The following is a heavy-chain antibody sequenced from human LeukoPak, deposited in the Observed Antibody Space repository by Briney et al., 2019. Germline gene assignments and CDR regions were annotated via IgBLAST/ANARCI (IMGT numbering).Heavy chain of an antibody. CDR1: GFTFSSYW. V-gene: IGHV3-7*01. CDR3: ARGKNMVRGVYYHYYGVDV. Sequence: GGSLRLSCAASGFTFSSYWMSWVRQAPGKGLEWVANIKQDGSEKYYVDSVKGRFTISRDNAKNSLYLQMNSLRAEDTAVYYCARGKNMVRGVYYHYYGVDVWGQGTTVTVSS. J-gene: IGHJ6*02. D-gene: IGHD3-10*01. CDR2: IKQDGSEK.